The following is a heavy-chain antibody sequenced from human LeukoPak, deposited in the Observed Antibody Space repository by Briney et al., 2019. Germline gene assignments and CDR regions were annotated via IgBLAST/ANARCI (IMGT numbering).Heavy chain of an antibody. Sequence: GGSLRLSCAASGFTFSSYAMNWVRQAPGKGLEWVSAISGSDGSTFYADSVKGRFTISRDNSKNTLYLQMNSLRAEDTAVYYCAKVPPQDYYDSSGYLEYYFDYWGQGTLVTVSS. CDR2: ISGSDGST. J-gene: IGHJ4*02. CDR1: GFTFSSYA. D-gene: IGHD3-22*01. V-gene: IGHV3-23*01. CDR3: AKVPPQDYYDSSGYLEYYFDY.